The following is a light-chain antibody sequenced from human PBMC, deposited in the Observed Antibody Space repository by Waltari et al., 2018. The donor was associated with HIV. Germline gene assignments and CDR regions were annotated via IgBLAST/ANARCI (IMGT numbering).Light chain of an antibody. Sequence: QSALTQPRSVSGSPGQSVTISCTGTSSDVGGYNYVSWYQQHPGKAPKHMIYDVSKRPSGVPDRFSGSKSGNTASLTISGLQAEDEADYYCCSYAGSYTFGVFGTGTKVTVL. J-gene: IGLJ1*01. V-gene: IGLV2-11*01. CDR2: DVS. CDR1: SSDVGGYNY. CDR3: CSYAGSYTFGV.